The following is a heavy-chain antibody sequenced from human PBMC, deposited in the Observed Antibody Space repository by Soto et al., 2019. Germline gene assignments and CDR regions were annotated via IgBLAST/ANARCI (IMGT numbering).Heavy chain of an antibody. J-gene: IGHJ6*02. D-gene: IGHD3-3*01. CDR3: AKGPTVFGAVISFDYYYGMYV. V-gene: IGHV3-23*01. Sequence: LRLSCTASGFTFSTSAMSWVRQAPGRGLEWVSGISGSGAGTYYADSVKGRFTISRDNSKNTLYLQMSGLRAEGAAVYYCAKGPTVFGAVISFDYYYGMYVWGQGTPVTVSS. CDR1: GFTFSTSA. CDR2: ISGSGAGT.